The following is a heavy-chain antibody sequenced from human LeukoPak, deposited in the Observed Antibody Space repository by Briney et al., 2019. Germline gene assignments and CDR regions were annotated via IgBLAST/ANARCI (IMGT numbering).Heavy chain of an antibody. J-gene: IGHJ4*02. D-gene: IGHD4-23*01. Sequence: GGSLRLSCAASGFAFGNYGMNWVRQAPGKGLEWVSDITSGGSGTNYADSVKGRFTISRDNSKNTLYLQMNSLRAEDTAVYYCAKAGDGGVDYWGQGTLVTVSS. V-gene: IGHV3-23*01. CDR2: ITSGGSGT. CDR3: AKAGDGGVDY. CDR1: GFAFGNYG.